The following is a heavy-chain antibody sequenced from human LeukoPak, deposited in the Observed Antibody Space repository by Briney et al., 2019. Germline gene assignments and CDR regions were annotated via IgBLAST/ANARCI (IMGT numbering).Heavy chain of an antibody. Sequence: SETLSLTCTVSGGSISSYYWSWIRQPAGKGLEWIGRIYTSGSTNYNPSLKSRVTMSVDTSKNQFSLKLSSVTAADTAVYYCAGKRREVGATTYWFDPWGQGTLVTVSS. D-gene: IGHD1-26*01. CDR2: IYTSGST. V-gene: IGHV4-4*07. CDR1: GGSISSYY. CDR3: AGKRREVGATTYWFDP. J-gene: IGHJ5*02.